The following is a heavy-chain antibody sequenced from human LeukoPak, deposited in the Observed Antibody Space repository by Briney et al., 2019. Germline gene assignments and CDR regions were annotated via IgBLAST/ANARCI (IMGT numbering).Heavy chain of an antibody. Sequence: SVKVSYKASRYTFTGYYMHWVRQAPGQGLEGMGWINHNSGGTNYAQKFQGRVTMNRDTSISTAYMELSRLRSDDTAVYYCARDEGSGWYSDWFDPWGQGTLVTVSS. V-gene: IGHV1-2*02. CDR1: RYTFTGYY. CDR2: INHNSGGT. CDR3: ARDEGSGWYSDWFDP. D-gene: IGHD6-19*01. J-gene: IGHJ5*02.